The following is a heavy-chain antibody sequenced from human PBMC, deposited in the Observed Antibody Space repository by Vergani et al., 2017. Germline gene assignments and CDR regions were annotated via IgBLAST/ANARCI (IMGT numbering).Heavy chain of an antibody. Sequence: EVQLVQSGAEVKKPGESLKISCKGSGYSFTSYWIGWVRQMPGKGLEWMGIIYPGDSDTRYSPSFQGQVTISPDKSISTAYLQWSSLKASDPAMYYCATAPASGWYSLYFQHWGQGTLVTVSS. J-gene: IGHJ1*01. CDR2: IYPGDSDT. CDR1: GYSFTSYW. D-gene: IGHD6-19*01. V-gene: IGHV5-51*01. CDR3: ATAPASGWYSLYFQH.